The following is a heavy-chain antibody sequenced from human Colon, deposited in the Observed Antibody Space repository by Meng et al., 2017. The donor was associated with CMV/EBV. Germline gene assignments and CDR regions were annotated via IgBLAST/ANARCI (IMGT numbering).Heavy chain of an antibody. J-gene: IGHJ4*02. Sequence: SETLSLTCTVSGGSVNSDNYYWTWIRQPPGKGLEWIGFMSYSGSTSYNPSLKSRVTMSLDTSKNQFSLNLKSVTAADTAVYYCAALRVDYGDYSFDYWGQGTLVTVSS. CDR2: MSYSGST. CDR3: AALRVDYGDYSFDY. CDR1: GGSVNSDNYY. V-gene: IGHV4-61*01. D-gene: IGHD4-17*01.